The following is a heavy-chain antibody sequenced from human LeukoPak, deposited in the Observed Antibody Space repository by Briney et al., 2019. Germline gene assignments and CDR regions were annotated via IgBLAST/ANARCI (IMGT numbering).Heavy chain of an antibody. D-gene: IGHD7-27*01. CDR2: INSGGSGT. Sequence: GGSLRLSCAASGFAFSSDWMHWVRQTPGKGLVWVSRINSGGSGTSYADSVEGRFTISRDNAKNTLYLQMNSLKGEDTAVYYCATSLGPLTEYWGQGTLVTVSS. CDR1: GFAFSSDW. CDR3: ATSLGPLTEY. J-gene: IGHJ4*02. V-gene: IGHV3-74*01.